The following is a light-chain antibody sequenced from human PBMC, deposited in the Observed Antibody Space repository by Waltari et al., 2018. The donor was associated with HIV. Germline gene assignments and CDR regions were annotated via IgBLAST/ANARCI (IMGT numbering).Light chain of an antibody. CDR2: EVT. Sequence: QSALTQPASVSGSPGQSITISCTGTSSDVGGYNYVSWYQQHPGKAPKLMIYEVTNRPSGVSNRFCGSKSGNTASLTISGLQVEDEADYYCSSYTSSSLEIFGGGTKLTVL. V-gene: IGLV2-14*03. CDR1: SSDVGGYNY. CDR3: SSYTSSSLEI. J-gene: IGLJ2*01.